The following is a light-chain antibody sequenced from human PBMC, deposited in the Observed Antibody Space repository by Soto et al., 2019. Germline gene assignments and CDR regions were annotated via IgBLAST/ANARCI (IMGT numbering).Light chain of an antibody. CDR3: QQRSNWLWT. V-gene: IGKV3D-11*01. J-gene: IGKJ1*01. Sequence: EVVMTHSPATLSVSPWEVVTLSCRASQGIGDTLAWYQHKPGQTPRLLIYDTSTRATGVPARFSGSGSGTDFTLTINNLEPEDFAVYYCQQRSNWLWTFGQGTKVDIK. CDR1: QGIGDT. CDR2: DTS.